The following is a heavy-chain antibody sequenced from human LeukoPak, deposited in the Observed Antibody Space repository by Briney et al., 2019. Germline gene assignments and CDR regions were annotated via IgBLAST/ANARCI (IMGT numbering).Heavy chain of an antibody. CDR1: GGSISSGGYS. CDR2: IYHSGST. D-gene: IGHD1-14*01. V-gene: IGHV4-30-2*01. J-gene: IGHJ4*02. Sequence: EPSETLSLTCAVSGGSISSGGYSWSWIRQPPGKGLEWIGYIYHSGSTYYNPSLKSRVTISVDRSKNQFSLKLSSVTAADTAVYYCARAPLTYHIFGYWGQGTLVTVSS. CDR3: ARAPLTYHIFGY.